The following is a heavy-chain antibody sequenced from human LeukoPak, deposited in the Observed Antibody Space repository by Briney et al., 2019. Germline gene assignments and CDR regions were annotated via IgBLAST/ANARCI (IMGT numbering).Heavy chain of an antibody. CDR1: GFTFDDYA. J-gene: IGHJ4*02. CDR2: ISWNSGSI. D-gene: IGHD4-17*01. CDR3: AKDAYGDHGGV. Sequence: GGSLRLSCAASGFTFDDYAMHWVRQAPGKGLEWVSGISWNSGSIGYADSVKGRFTISRDNAKNSLYLQMNSLRAEDTALYYCAKDAYGDHGGVWGQGTLVTVSS. V-gene: IGHV3-9*01.